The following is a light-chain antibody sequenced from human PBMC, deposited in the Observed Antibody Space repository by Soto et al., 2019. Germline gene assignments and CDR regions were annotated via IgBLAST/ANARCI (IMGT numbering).Light chain of an antibody. Sequence: IVLTQSPATLSLSPGERATLSCRASQSVGNHLAWYQQKRGQAPSLLIYDASYRATGIPARFSGSGSGTDFTLIISSLELEDFAVYYCQHRNRWPPGATFGGGTKVEI. CDR3: QHRNRWPPGAT. J-gene: IGKJ4*01. CDR2: DAS. V-gene: IGKV3-11*01. CDR1: QSVGNH.